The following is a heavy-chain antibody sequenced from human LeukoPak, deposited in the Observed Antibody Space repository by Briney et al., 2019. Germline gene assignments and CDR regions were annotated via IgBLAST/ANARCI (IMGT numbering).Heavy chain of an antibody. V-gene: IGHV3-66*01. Sequence: GGSLRLSCAASGFIVSSNYISWVRQAPGKGLEWVSVIYSGGNTYHADSVMGRFTISRDNSKNTVYLEMHSLRAEDTAVYYCARDAASPPRGYSYDFDAFDIWGQGTVVTVSS. CDR3: ARDAASPPRGYSYDFDAFDI. CDR2: IYSGGNT. CDR1: GFIVSSNY. D-gene: IGHD5-18*01. J-gene: IGHJ3*02.